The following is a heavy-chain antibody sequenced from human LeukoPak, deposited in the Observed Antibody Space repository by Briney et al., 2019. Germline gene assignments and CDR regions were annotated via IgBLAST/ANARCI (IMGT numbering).Heavy chain of an antibody. J-gene: IGHJ4*02. CDR1: GGSISSGGYY. CDR3: ARDLGSGSSSWRYFDY. CDR2: IYYSGST. Sequence: SETLSLTCTVSGGSISSGGYYWSWIRQHPGKGLEWIGYIYYSGSTYYNPSLKSRVTISVDTSKNQFSLKLSSVTAADTAVYYCARDLGSGSSSWRYFDYWGQGTLVTVSS. V-gene: IGHV4-31*03. D-gene: IGHD6-13*01.